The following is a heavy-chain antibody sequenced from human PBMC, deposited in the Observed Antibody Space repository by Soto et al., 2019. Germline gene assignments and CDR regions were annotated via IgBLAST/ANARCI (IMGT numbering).Heavy chain of an antibody. J-gene: IGHJ5*02. Sequence: PSETLSLTCTVSGGSISSFAYYWGWIRQPPWKGLEWIGTVYYNENTYYNPSLKSRVTISVDTAKNQFSLNLRSVTAADTAIYFCARRERYYGSPGWFDPWGQGTLVNVSS. D-gene: IGHD3-10*01. CDR2: VYYNENT. CDR1: GGSISSFAYY. V-gene: IGHV4-39*01. CDR3: ARRERYYGSPGWFDP.